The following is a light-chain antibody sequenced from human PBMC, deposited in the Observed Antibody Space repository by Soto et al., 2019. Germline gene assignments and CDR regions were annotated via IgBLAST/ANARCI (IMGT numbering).Light chain of an antibody. V-gene: IGKV3-11*01. CDR2: DAS. CDR3: QQRSNWPTIT. J-gene: IGKJ5*01. CDR1: QSVGSY. Sequence: EIVLTQSPATLSLSPGERATLSCRASQSVGSYLAWYQQKPGQAPRPLIYDASNRATGIPARFSGSGSGTDFSLTIISLEPADFAVYYCQQRSNWPTITFGQGTRLEIK.